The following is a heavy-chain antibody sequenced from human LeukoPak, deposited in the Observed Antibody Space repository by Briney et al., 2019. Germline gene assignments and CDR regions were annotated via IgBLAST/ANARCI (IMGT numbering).Heavy chain of an antibody. D-gene: IGHD2-2*01. CDR2: INPNSGGT. CDR1: GYTFTYYA. CDR3: ARVRVPAATTPAYFDY. Sequence: ASVKVSCKASGYTFTYYAINWMRQAPGQGLEWMGWINPNSGGTNYAQKFQGRVTMTRDTSISTAYMELSRLRSDDTAVYYCARVRVPAATTPAYFDYWGQGTLVTVSS. J-gene: IGHJ4*02. V-gene: IGHV1-2*02.